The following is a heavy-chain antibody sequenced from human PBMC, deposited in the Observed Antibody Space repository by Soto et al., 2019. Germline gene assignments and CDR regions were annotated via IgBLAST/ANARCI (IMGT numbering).Heavy chain of an antibody. J-gene: IGHJ4*02. Sequence: EVQLVESGGGLVQPGGSLKLSCAASGFTFSDSAMHWVRQASGKGLEWVGRIRSTANNYATAYAASVKGRFTISRDDSKNPAYLQMNSLKTEDTAVYYCTRHSIDCWGQGTLVTVSS. V-gene: IGHV3-73*01. CDR3: TRHSIDC. CDR2: IRSTANNYAT. CDR1: GFTFSDSA.